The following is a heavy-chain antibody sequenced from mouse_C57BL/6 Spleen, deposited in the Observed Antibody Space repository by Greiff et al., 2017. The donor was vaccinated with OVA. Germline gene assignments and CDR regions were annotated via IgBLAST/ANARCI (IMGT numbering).Heavy chain of an antibody. D-gene: IGHD1-1*01. CDR2: IDPYDSYT. Sequence: QVQLQQSGAELVMPGASVKLSCKASGYTFTSYWMHWVKQRPGQGLEWIGEIDPYDSYTNYNQKFKGQSTLTADKSTSTAYMQLSMLTSEDAAVYYDARNYGSSPYAMDYWGQGTSVTVSS. CDR3: ARNYGSSPYAMDY. V-gene: IGHV1-69*01. J-gene: IGHJ4*01. CDR1: GYTFTSYW.